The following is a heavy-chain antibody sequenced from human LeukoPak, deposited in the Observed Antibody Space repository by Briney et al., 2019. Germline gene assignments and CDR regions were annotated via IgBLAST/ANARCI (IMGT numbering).Heavy chain of an antibody. CDR1: AGSISSYY. J-gene: IGHJ3*02. D-gene: IGHD2-15*01. V-gene: IGHV4-4*07. CDR3: AREGSYLDAFDM. CDR2: IYTSGST. Sequence: SETLSLTCTVSAGSISSYYWSCIRHPAGKGLEWIGRIYTSGSTNYHPSLKSGVTISVDTSKNQFSLKLSSVTATDTGVYYCAREGSYLDAFDMGGRGTMVTVSS.